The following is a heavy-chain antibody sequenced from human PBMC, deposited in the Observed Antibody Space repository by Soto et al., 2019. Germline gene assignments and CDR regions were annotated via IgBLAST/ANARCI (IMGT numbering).Heavy chain of an antibody. CDR1: GFTFSDHY. D-gene: IGHD1-26*01. Sequence: EVQLVESGGGLVQPGGSLRLSCAASGFTFSDHYMDWVLQAPGKGLEWVARSRNRVNSHTTEYAASVKGRFTISRDESKSSLYLQMTSLKIEDTAAYYCTRGLLGGAPSYTFHGMDVWGQGTTVTVSS. V-gene: IGHV3-72*01. CDR3: TRGLLGGAPSYTFHGMDV. J-gene: IGHJ6*01. CDR2: SRNRVNSHTT.